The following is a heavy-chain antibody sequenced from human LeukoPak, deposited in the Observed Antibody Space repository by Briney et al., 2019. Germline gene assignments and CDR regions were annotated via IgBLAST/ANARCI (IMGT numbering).Heavy chain of an antibody. D-gene: IGHD2-15*01. CDR2: IFTTENT. CDR3: ARSAPPILGYSDYYYYYVDV. J-gene: IGHJ6*03. V-gene: IGHV4-4*07. CDR1: GGSTRSYH. Sequence: KPSETLSLTCTVSGGSTRSYHWNWMRQPAGKALEWIGRIFTTENTNYNPSLKSRVTMSIDTSKNQFSLKLNSVTAADTAVYYCARSAPPILGYSDYYYYYVDVWGKGTTVTVSS.